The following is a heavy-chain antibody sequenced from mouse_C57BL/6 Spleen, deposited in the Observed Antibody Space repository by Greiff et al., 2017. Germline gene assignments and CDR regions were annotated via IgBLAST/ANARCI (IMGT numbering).Heavy chain of an antibody. J-gene: IGHJ2*01. Sequence: EVQLQQSGAELVRPGASVKLSCTASGFNIKDDYMHWVKQRPEQGLEWIGWIDPENGDTEYASKFQGKATITEDTSSNTAYLQLSSLTSEDTAVYYCTTYYGSSDYWGQGTTLTVSS. D-gene: IGHD1-1*01. CDR2: IDPENGDT. V-gene: IGHV14-4*01. CDR1: GFNIKDDY. CDR3: TTYYGSSDY.